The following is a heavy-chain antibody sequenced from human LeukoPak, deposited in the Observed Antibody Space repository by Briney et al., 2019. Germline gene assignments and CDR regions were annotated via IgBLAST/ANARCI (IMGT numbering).Heavy chain of an antibody. CDR1: GFTLSAYM. CDR3: TKDPLDY. V-gene: IGHV3-23*01. Sequence: PGGSLRLSCVASGFTLSAYMMSWVRQAPGKGLEWVSGISGGAGGAFYSDSVRGRFTISRDSPKNTLYLQMNSLRVEDTAVYYCTKDPLDYWGQGTLVTVSS. J-gene: IGHJ4*02. CDR2: ISGGAGGA.